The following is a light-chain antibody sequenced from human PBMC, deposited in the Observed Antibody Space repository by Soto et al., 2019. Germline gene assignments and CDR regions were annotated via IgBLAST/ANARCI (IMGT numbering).Light chain of an antibody. Sequence: VVTQSPSASASLGASVKLTCTLSSGHSSYAIAWHQQQPEKGPRYLMKLNSDGSHSKGDGIPDRFSGSSSGAERYLTISSLQSEDEADYYCQTWSTGIYVVFGGGTKLTVL. V-gene: IGLV4-69*01. CDR3: QTWSTGIYVV. CDR2: LNSDGSH. CDR1: SGHSSYA. J-gene: IGLJ2*01.